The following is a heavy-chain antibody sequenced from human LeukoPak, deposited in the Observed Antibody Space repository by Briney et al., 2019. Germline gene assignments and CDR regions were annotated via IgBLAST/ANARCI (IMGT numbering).Heavy chain of an antibody. CDR1: GGSISSYY. D-gene: IGHD2-2*02. CDR3: ASNLGYCSSTSCYTGYYYMDV. CDR2: IYYSGST. J-gene: IGHJ6*03. Sequence: SETLSLTCTVSGGSISSYYWSWIRQPPGKGLEWIGYIYYSGSTNYNPSLKSRVTISVDTSKNQFSLKLSSVTAADTAVYYCASNLGYCSSTSCYTGYYYMDVWGKGTTVTVSS. V-gene: IGHV4-59*01.